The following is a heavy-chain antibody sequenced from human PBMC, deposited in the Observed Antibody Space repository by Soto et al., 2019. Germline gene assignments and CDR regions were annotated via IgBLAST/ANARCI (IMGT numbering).Heavy chain of an antibody. Sequence: SVKVSCKASGGSFTYTLSWVRQAPGQGLEWMGGIIPIFGTTNYAQKFQGRVTITADESTKTAYMELSTLRSEDTAVYYCARLHSHGTYGMDVWGQGTTVTVSS. CDR2: IIPIFGTT. CDR1: GGSFTYT. V-gene: IGHV1-69*13. CDR3: ARLHSHGTYGMDV. D-gene: IGHD5-18*01. J-gene: IGHJ6*02.